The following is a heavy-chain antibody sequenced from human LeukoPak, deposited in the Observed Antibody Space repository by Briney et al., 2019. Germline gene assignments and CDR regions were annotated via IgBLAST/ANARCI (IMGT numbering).Heavy chain of an antibody. CDR2: IRSKANSYAT. CDR3: ASKSWEYSPLDY. CDR1: GFTFSGSA. D-gene: IGHD1-26*01. V-gene: IGHV3-73*01. Sequence: GGSLKLSCAASGFTFSGSAMHWVRQASGKGLEWVGRIRSKANSYATAYAASVKGRFTISRDDSKNTAYLQMNSLRAEDTAVYYCASKSWEYSPLDYWGQGTLVTVSS. J-gene: IGHJ4*02.